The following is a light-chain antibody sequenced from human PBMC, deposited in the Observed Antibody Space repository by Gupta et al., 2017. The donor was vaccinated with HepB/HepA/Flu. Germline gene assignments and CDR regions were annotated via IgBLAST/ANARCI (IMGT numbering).Light chain of an antibody. V-gene: IGKV1-39*01. Sequence: IQMTQSPSSLSASVGDRVTITCRASQSISSYLNWYQQKPGKAPKLLIYAASSLQSGVPSRFSDSGSGTDFTLTISSLQAEDFANYYCQQSYSTPGWTFGQGTKVEIK. CDR3: QQSYSTPGWT. CDR1: QSISSY. J-gene: IGKJ1*01. CDR2: AAS.